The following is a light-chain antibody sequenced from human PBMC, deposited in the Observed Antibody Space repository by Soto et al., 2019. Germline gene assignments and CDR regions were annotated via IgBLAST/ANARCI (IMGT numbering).Light chain of an antibody. CDR2: GNS. CDR1: SSNIGAGYD. CDR3: HSYDSSLSGLV. Sequence: QSVLTQPPSVSGAPGQRVTISCTGSSSNIGAGYDVHWYQQLPGTAPKLLIYGNSNRPSGVPDRFSGSKSGTSASLAITGLQAEDEAVYYCHSYDSSLSGLVFGGGTKLTAL. V-gene: IGLV1-40*01. J-gene: IGLJ2*01.